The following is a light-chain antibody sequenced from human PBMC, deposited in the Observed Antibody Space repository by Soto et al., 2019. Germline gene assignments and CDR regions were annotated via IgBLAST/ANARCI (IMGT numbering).Light chain of an antibody. CDR1: QDISNS. Sequence: IQMTQSPSSLSASVGDKITITCQASQDISNSLNWYQQKPGKAPKLLIYDASNLETGVPSRFSGSGSGTDFPPPISGRRLEDLGTSFCYPFLLPPPRTFGPGTKVEI. CDR2: DAS. V-gene: IGKV1-33*01. J-gene: IGKJ1*01. CDR3: YPFLLPPPRT.